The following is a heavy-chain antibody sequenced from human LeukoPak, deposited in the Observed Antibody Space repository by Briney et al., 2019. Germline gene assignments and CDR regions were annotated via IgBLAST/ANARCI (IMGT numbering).Heavy chain of an antibody. D-gene: IGHD3-22*01. CDR3: ARVESNYYDSGRYLLGFDY. CDR1: GGSINHRSYY. V-gene: IGHV4-39*07. CDR2: FYQCGNT. J-gene: IGHJ4*02. Sequence: SETLSLTCTVSGGSINHRSYYWRCFRPLPGKILQWIGTFYQCGNTFYNPSLKSRVTISVDTSKNQFSLKLSSVTAADTAVYYCARVESNYYDSGRYLLGFDYWGQGTLVTVSS.